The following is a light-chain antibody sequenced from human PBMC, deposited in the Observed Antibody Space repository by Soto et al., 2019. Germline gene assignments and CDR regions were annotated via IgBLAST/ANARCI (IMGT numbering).Light chain of an antibody. CDR2: DVS. CDR1: NSDVGGYNY. J-gene: IGLJ1*01. V-gene: IGLV2-14*01. Sequence: QSALTQPASVSGSPGQSITISCTGTNSDVGGYNYVSWFRQHPGKAPKLVIYDVSNRPSGVSSRFSGSKSGNTASLTISGLQAEDEADYYCTSSTTSSTLRSVFGPGTKVTVL. CDR3: TSSTTSSTLRSV.